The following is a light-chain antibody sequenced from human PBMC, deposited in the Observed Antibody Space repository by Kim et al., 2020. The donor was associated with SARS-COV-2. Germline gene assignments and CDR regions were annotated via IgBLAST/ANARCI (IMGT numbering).Light chain of an antibody. Sequence: LSAAVGDRVTITSRASQSISSWLAWYQQKPGKAPKLLIYDASNLESGVPSRFSGSGSGTEFTLTINSLQPGDFATYYCQQYDSYSTFGQGTRLEI. V-gene: IGKV1-5*01. CDR1: QSISSW. CDR2: DAS. J-gene: IGKJ2*01. CDR3: QQYDSYST.